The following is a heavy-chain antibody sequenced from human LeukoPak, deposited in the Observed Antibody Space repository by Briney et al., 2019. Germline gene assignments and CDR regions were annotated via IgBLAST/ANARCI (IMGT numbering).Heavy chain of an antibody. CDR1: GFSFRSHW. V-gene: IGHV3-7*01. CDR3: ATISAQTFDI. Sequence: GGSLRLSCVGSGFSFRSHWVNWVRQSPGKGLEWVANIKPDGSDKYYVDSARGRFTVSRDNAKNSAFLQMNSVRAEDTAIYYCATISAQTFDIWGQGTLVSVSS. J-gene: IGHJ3*02. CDR2: IKPDGSDK. D-gene: IGHD5-24*01.